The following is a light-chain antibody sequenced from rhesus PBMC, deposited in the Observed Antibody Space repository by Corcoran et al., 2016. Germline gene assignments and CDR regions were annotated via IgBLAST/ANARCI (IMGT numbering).Light chain of an antibody. CDR1: QSLSNY. J-gene: IGKJ4*01. CDR3: QQGYSYPHT. CDR2: RSS. Sequence: DIQMTQSPSSLSASVGDRVTITCQASQSLSNYLNWYQQKQWKIPKCLIYRSSSLQSGITFRFSGSGSGTDFTLTIRSLQPEEFATYYCQQGYSYPHTFGGGTKVELK. V-gene: IGKV1S9*01.